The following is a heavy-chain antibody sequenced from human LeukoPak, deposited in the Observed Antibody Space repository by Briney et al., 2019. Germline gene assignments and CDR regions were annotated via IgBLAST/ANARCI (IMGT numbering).Heavy chain of an antibody. CDR3: AKSRGFGVVIHLDY. CDR1: GFNFSSYG. V-gene: IGHV3-30*02. J-gene: IGHJ4*02. Sequence: GGSLRLSCAASGFNFSSYGMHWVRQAPGKGLEWVAFIRYDGSNKYHSDSVKGRFTISRDNSKNTLYLQMNSLRAEDTALYYCAKSRGFGVVIHLDYWGQGTLVTVSS. CDR2: IRYDGSNK. D-gene: IGHD3-3*01.